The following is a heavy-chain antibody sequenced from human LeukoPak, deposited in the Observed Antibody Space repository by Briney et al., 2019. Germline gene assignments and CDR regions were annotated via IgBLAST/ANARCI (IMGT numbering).Heavy chain of an antibody. D-gene: IGHD6-6*01. CDR1: GYTFTSYY. J-gene: IGHJ5*02. Sequence: ASVKVSCKASGYTFTSYYMHWVRQAPGQGLEWMGIINPSGGSTSYAQKFQGRVTMTRDMSTSTVYMELSSLRSEDTAVYYCARGGRVAARPRVSNWFDPWGQGTLVTVSS. V-gene: IGHV1-46*01. CDR3: ARGGRVAARPRVSNWFDP. CDR2: INPSGGST.